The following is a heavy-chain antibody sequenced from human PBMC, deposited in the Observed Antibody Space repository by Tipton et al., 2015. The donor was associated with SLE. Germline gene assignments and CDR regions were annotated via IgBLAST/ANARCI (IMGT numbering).Heavy chain of an antibody. D-gene: IGHD6-13*01. CDR2: ISGSGSST. J-gene: IGHJ3*02. CDR3: AKDPLAGETAAGTKMAFDI. V-gene: IGHV3-23*01. CDR1: GFTFSSYA. Sequence: ALRLSCAASGFTFSSYAMSWVRQAPGKGLEWVSAISGSGSSTYYADSVKGRFTISRDNFKNTLYLQVNSLRAEDTAVYYCAKDPLAGETAAGTKMAFDIWGQGTMVTVSS.